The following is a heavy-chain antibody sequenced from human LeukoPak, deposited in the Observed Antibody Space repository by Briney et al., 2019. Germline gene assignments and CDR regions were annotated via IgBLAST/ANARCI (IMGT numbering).Heavy chain of an antibody. CDR3: ARVERSSTGCYFDY. J-gene: IGHJ4*02. V-gene: IGHV3-21*01. D-gene: IGHD2-2*01. CDR2: ITSSSTYI. CDR1: KFTFSSYS. Sequence: GGSLRLSCAASKFTFSSYSMNWVRQAPGKGLEWVSSITSSSTYIYYADSVKGRFTIPRDNAKNSLYLQMNSLRAEDTAVYYCARVERSSTGCYFDYWGQGTLVTVSS.